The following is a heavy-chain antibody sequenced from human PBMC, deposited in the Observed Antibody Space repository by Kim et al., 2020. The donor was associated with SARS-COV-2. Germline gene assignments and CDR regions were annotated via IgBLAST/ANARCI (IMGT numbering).Heavy chain of an antibody. J-gene: IGHJ6*02. CDR3: AKVEGRIVVVPAAMGLFGMDV. CDR1: GFTFSSYA. D-gene: IGHD2-2*01. CDR2: ISGSGGST. Sequence: GGSLRLSCAASGFTFSSYAMSWVRQAPGKGLEWVSAISGSGGSTYYADSVKGRFTISRDNSKNTLYLQMNSLRAEDTAVYYCAKVEGRIVVVPAAMGLFGMDVWGQGTTVTVSS. V-gene: IGHV3-23*01.